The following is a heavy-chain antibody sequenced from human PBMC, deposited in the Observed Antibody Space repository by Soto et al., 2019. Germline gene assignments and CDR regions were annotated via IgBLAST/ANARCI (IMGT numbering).Heavy chain of an antibody. V-gene: IGHV1-3*01. CDR3: ARARGSYYFLGYLGFDY. CDR1: GYTFTSYA. Sequence: ASVKVSCKASGYTFTSYAMHWVRQAPGQRLEWMGWINAGNGNTKYSQKFQGRVTITRDTSASTAYMELSSLRSEDTAVYYCARARGSYYFLGYLGFDYWGQGTLVTVAS. D-gene: IGHD1-26*01. J-gene: IGHJ4*02. CDR2: INAGNGNT.